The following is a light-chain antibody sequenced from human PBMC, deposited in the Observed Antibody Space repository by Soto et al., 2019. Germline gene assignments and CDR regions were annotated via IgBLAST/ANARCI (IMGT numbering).Light chain of an antibody. CDR1: QSIDNY. V-gene: IGKV1-39*01. CDR2: AAS. J-gene: IGKJ1*01. CDR3: QQSYSSPWT. Sequence: DIQMTQSPSSLSAPVGDRVTISCRASQSIDNYLNWYQQKPGKAPKLLIYAASSLQSGVPLRFSGSGSGIDFTLTITSLQPEDFATYYCQQSYSSPWTFGQGTKVEIK.